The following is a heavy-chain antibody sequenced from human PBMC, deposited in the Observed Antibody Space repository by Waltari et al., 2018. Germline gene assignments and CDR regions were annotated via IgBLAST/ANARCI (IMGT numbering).Heavy chain of an antibody. CDR2: IIPIFGTA. J-gene: IGHJ3*02. CDR3: ARGRGNIVLRVGAFDI. Sequence: QVQLVQSGAEVKKPGSSVKVSCKASGGTFSSYAISWVRQAPGQGLEWMGGIIPIFGTANNAQKFQGRVTITTEETTSTAYMERSRLRSEDTAVYYCARGRGNIVLRVGAFDIWGQGTMVTVSS. CDR1: GGTFSSYA. V-gene: IGHV1-69*05. D-gene: IGHD2-8*02.